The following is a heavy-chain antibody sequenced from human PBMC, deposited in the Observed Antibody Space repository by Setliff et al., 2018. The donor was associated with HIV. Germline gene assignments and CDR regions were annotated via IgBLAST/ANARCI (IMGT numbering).Heavy chain of an antibody. V-gene: IGHV4-31*03. CDR3: ARRGGYTYAYDS. CDR1: GGSIRSGGYY. D-gene: IGHD5-18*01. Sequence: SETLSLTCIVSGGSIRSGGYYWSWIRQHPGKGLEWIGYIYYSGSTSHNPSLKSRVSISADTSKNQVSLKVSSVTAADTAVYYCARRGGYTYAYDSWGQGTLVTVSS. CDR2: IYYSGST. J-gene: IGHJ4*02.